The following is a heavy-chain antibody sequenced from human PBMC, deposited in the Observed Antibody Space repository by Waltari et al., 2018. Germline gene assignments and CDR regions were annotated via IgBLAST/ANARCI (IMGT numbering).Heavy chain of an antibody. CDR3: ARSKGPIVVVPAAIDY. CDR2: INAGNGNT. Sequence: QVQLVQSGAEVKKPGASVKVSCKASGYTFTSYAMHWVRQAPGQRLEWMGWINAGNGNTNNSQKFQGRVTITRDTSASTAYMELSSLRSEDTAVYYCARSKGPIVVVPAAIDYWGQGTLVTVSS. CDR1: GYTFTSYA. J-gene: IGHJ4*02. V-gene: IGHV1-3*01. D-gene: IGHD2-2*01.